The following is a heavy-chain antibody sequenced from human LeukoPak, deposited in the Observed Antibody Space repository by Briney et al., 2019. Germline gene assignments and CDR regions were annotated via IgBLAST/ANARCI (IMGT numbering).Heavy chain of an antibody. V-gene: IGHV1-46*01. CDR2: INPSGGST. CDR3: ARARSLGVPAAELDY. Sequence: ASVKVSCKASGYTFTSYYMHWVRQAPGQGLEWMGIINPSGGSTSYAQKFQGRVTMTRDTSTSTVYMELSSLRSEDTAVYYCARARSLGVPAAELDYWGQGTLVTVSS. CDR1: GYTFTSYY. D-gene: IGHD2-2*01. J-gene: IGHJ4*02.